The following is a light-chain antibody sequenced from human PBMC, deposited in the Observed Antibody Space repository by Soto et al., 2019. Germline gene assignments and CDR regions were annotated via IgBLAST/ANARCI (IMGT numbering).Light chain of an antibody. CDR2: DVS. CDR1: SSDVGGYNY. CDR3: SSYTSSNTVV. Sequence: ALTQPASVSGSPGQSITISCTGTSSDVGGYNYVSWYQQHPGKAPKLMIYDVSNRPSGVSNRFSGSKSGNTASLTISGLQAEDEADYYCSSYTSSNTVVFGGGTQLTVL. J-gene: IGLJ2*01. V-gene: IGLV2-14*03.